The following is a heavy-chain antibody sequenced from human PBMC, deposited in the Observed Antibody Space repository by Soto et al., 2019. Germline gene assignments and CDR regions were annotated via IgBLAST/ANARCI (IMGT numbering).Heavy chain of an antibody. CDR1: GFTFSSYG. CDR2: ISYDGSNK. CDR3: AKTLGTVIAARTYYYVMDV. Sequence: QVQLVESGGGEVQPGRSLRLSCAASGFTFSSYGMHWVRQAPGKGLAWVAVISYDGSNKYYADSVKGRFTISRDNSKNTLYLQMNSLRAEDTAVYYCAKTLGTVIAARTYYYVMDVWCQGTTVTVSS. V-gene: IGHV3-30*18. D-gene: IGHD6-6*01. J-gene: IGHJ6*02.